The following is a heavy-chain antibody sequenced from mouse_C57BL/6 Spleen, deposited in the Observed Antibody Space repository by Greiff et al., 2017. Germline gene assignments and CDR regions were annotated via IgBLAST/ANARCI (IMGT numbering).Heavy chain of an antibody. V-gene: IGHV1-59*01. Sequence: VQLQQPGAELVRPGTSVTLSCKASGYTFTSYWMHWVKQRPGQGLEWIGVIDPSDSYTNYNQKFKGKATLTVDTSSSTAYMQLSRLTSEDSAVXYCASLATEGYWYFDVGGTGTTVTGSS. CDR2: IDPSDSYT. D-gene: IGHD1-1*01. CDR3: ASLATEGYWYFDV. CDR1: GYTFTSYW. J-gene: IGHJ1*03.